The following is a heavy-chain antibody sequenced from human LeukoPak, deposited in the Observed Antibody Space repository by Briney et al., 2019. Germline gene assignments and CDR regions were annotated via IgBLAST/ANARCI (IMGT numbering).Heavy chain of an antibody. CDR3: ARRCSGGSCYRAFDY. CDR2: IYYSGST. Sequence: PSETLSLTCTVSGGSISIYYWSWIRQPPGKGLEWIGYIYYSGSTNYNPSLKSRVTISVDTSKNQFSLKLSSVTAADTAVYYCARRCSGGSCYRAFDYWGQGTLVTVSS. V-gene: IGHV4-59*08. CDR1: GGSISIYY. J-gene: IGHJ4*02. D-gene: IGHD2-15*01.